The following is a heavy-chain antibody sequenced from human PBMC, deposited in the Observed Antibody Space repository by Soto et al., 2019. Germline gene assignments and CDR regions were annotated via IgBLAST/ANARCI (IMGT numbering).Heavy chain of an antibody. Sequence: QVQLVQSGAEVKKPGASVKVSCKASGYTFTGYYMHWVRQAPGQGLEWMGWINPNSGGTNYAQKFHGRVNMTRDTSISTAYMELSRLRSDDTAVYYCERDGWGEQLVSRWFDPWGQGTLVTVSS. CDR1: GYTFTGYY. J-gene: IGHJ5*02. D-gene: IGHD6-6*01. V-gene: IGHV1-2*02. CDR2: INPNSGGT. CDR3: ERDGWGEQLVSRWFDP.